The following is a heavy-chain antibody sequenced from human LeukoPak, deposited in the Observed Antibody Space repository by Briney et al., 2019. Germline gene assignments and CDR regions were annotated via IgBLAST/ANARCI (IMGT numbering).Heavy chain of an antibody. CDR3: AKRSAESSGYFDY. J-gene: IGHJ4*02. Sequence: GGTLRLSCAASGFTFSSYGMSWVRQAPGKGLEWVSAISGSGGSTYYADSVKGRFTISRDNSKNTLYLQMNSLRAEDTAVYYCAKRSAESSGYFDYWGQGTLVTVSS. CDR1: GFTFSSYG. D-gene: IGHD6-19*01. V-gene: IGHV3-23*01. CDR2: ISGSGGST.